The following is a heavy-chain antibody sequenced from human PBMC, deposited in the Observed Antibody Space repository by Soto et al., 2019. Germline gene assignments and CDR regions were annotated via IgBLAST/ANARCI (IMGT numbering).Heavy chain of an antibody. D-gene: IGHD6-19*01. V-gene: IGHV2-5*01. CDR1: GFSLSTSGLG. CDR3: AHRPSGWYLFDY. J-gene: IGHJ4*02. Sequence: QITLKESGPTLVRPTQTLTLTCTFSGFSLSTSGLGVGWIRQPPGKALEWLALIYWNDDKRYSPSLQARLTITKDTSKSQVVLTMTNMDPVDTATYYCAHRPSGWYLFDYWGQGTLVTVSS. CDR2: IYWNDDK.